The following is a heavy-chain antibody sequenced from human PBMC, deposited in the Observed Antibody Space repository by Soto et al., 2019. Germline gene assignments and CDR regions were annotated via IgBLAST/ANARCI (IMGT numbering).Heavy chain of an antibody. D-gene: IGHD1-26*01. J-gene: IGHJ6*02. CDR1: GFTFSDHY. V-gene: IGHV3-72*01. CDR3: TRGILGGAPYYTFYGMDV. Sequence: EVQLVESGGGLVQPGGSLRLSCAASGFTFSDHYMDWVRQAPGKGLEWVARSRNRVNSHTTEYAASVKSRFTISRDESNSSRYMQMNSLNTEDTAVYYCTRGILGGAPYYTFYGMDVWGQGTTVTVSS. CDR2: SRNRVNSHTT.